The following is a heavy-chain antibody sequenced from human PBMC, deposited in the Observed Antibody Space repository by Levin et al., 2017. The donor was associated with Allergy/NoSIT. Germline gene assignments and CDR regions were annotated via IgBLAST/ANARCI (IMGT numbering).Heavy chain of an antibody. CDR1: GFSLTTIGVG. J-gene: IGHJ3*01. CDR3: TRPVMAAPVLGAFDA. CDR2: IYWDDNR. Sequence: SGPTLVKPTQTLTLTCTFSGFSLTTIGVGVGWIRQPPGKALEWLALIYWDDNRHYSPSLKSRLAITKDTSNNQVVLTMTNMDPVDTATYYCTRPVMAAPVLGAFDACGHGTVVTVSS. V-gene: IGHV2-5*02. D-gene: IGHD2-21*01.